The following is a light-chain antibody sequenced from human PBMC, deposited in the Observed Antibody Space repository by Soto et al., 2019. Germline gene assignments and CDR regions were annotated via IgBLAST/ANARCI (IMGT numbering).Light chain of an antibody. V-gene: IGKV3-20*01. Sequence: EIVLTQSPGTLSLSPGERATLSCRASQSVTSNYLAWYQQKPGQAPRLLIYGTSSSATRIPDRFSGSGSGTDFTLTISRLEPEDFAVYYCQQYGTSPRTFDQGTKVEIK. CDR1: QSVTSNY. CDR2: GTS. CDR3: QQYGTSPRT. J-gene: IGKJ1*01.